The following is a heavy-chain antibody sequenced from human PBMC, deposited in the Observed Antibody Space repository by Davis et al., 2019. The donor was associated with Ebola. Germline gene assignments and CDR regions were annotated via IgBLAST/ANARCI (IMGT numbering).Heavy chain of an antibody. CDR2: ISAYNGNT. V-gene: IGHV1-18*01. CDR3: AREGDCTGGVCYRGDYYYYYGMDV. D-gene: IGHD2-8*02. J-gene: IGHJ6*02. CDR1: GYTFTSYG. Sequence: ASVPVSCKASGYTFTSYGISWVRQAPGQGLEWMGWISAYNGNTNYAQKLQGRVTMTTDTSTSTAYMELRSLRSDDTAVYYCAREGDCTGGVCYRGDYYYYYGMDVWGQGTTVTVSS.